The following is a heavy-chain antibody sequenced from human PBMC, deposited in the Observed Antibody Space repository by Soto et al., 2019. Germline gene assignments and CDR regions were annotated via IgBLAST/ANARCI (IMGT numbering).Heavy chain of an antibody. CDR1: GYTFTGYY. CDR2: INPNSGGT. V-gene: IGHV1-2*04. D-gene: IGHD4-4*01. CDR3: ARTYSSPFYYYYGMDV. Sequence: ASVKVSCKASGYTFTGYYMHWVRQAPGQGLAWMGWINPNSGGTNYAQKFQGWVTMTRDTSISTAYMELSRLRSDDTAVYYCARTYSSPFYYYYGMDVWGQGTTVTVSS. J-gene: IGHJ6*02.